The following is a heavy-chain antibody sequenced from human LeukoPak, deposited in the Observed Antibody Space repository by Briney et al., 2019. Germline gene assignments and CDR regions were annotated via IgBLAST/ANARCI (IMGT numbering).Heavy chain of an antibody. Sequence: GGSLRLSCAASGFIVSSNHMNWVRQTPGKGLEWVSIIYINPVTTHYADSVKGRFTISRDDSKNTLYLQMNNLRAEDSAVYYCARDGSNYYFDYWGQGTLVTVSS. V-gene: IGHV3-66*01. CDR2: IYINPVTT. D-gene: IGHD5-24*01. CDR3: ARDGSNYYFDY. J-gene: IGHJ4*02. CDR1: GFIVSSNH.